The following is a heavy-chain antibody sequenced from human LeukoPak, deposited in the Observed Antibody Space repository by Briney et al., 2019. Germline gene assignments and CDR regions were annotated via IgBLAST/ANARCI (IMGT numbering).Heavy chain of an antibody. D-gene: IGHD3-10*01. CDR3: ARGHLAGRSPHYVVDV. Sequence: ASVKVSCKAFGCGFTSYYIHWVRQAPGQGLEWMGIINPSGGSTSYAQKFQGRVTMTRDTSTSTVYMELSSLRSEDTAVYYCARGHLAGRSPHYVVDVWGQGTTVTVSS. V-gene: IGHV1-46*01. J-gene: IGHJ6*02. CDR2: INPSGGST. CDR1: GCGFTSYY.